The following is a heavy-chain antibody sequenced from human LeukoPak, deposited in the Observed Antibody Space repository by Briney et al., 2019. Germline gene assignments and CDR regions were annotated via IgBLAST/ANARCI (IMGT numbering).Heavy chain of an antibody. CDR2: INPNSGGT. V-gene: IGHV1-2*06. D-gene: IGHD6-13*01. CDR3: ARDEASIIAAADL. CDR1: GYTFTGYY. Sequence: ASVKVSCKASGYTFTGYYMHWVRRAPGQGLEWMGRINPNSGGTNYAQKFQGRVTMTRDTSISTAYMELSRLRSDDTAVYYCARDEASIIAAADLWGQGTLVTVSS. J-gene: IGHJ5*02.